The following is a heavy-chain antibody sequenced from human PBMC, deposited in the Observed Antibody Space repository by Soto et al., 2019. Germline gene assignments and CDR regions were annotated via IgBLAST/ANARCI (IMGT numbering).Heavy chain of an antibody. CDR1: GGTFSSYT. CDR2: IIPILGIA. V-gene: IGHV1-69*08. Sequence: QVQLVQSGAEVKKPGSSVKVSCKASGGTFSSYTISWVRQAPGQGLEWIGRIIPILGIANYAQKFQGRVTITADKATSTAYMELSSLRSEDTAVYYCARDPLQDAPMLSYYGMDVWGQGTTVTVSS. CDR3: ARDPLQDAPMLSYYGMDV. J-gene: IGHJ6*02. D-gene: IGHD2-8*01.